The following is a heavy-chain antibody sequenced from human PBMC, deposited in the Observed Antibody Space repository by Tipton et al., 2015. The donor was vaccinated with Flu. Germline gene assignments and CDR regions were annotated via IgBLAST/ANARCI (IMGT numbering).Heavy chain of an antibody. D-gene: IGHD3-22*01. CDR2: IYYSGST. J-gene: IGHJ4*02. CDR1: GGSISSSSYY. Sequence: TLSLTCTVSGGSISSSSYYWGWIRQPPGKGLEWIGSIYYSGSTYYNPSLKSRVTISVDTSMNQFSLKLSSVTAADTAVYYCARLRANYYDSSGYSDYWGQGTLVTVSS. CDR3: ARLRANYYDSSGYSDY. V-gene: IGHV4-39*07.